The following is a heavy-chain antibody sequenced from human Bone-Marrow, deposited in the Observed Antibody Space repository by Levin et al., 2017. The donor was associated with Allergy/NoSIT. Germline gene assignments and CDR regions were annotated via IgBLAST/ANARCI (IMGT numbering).Heavy chain of an antibody. D-gene: IGHD3-9*01. Sequence: SLKISCPASGFTFDDSAMHWVRQVPGKGLEWVSVISWNSVTIGYAEFVKGRFTISRDNAKNSLFLQMDSLGPEDTALYYCAAHNILVGWGAFDIWGQGTMVTVSS. V-gene: IGHV3-9*01. CDR1: GFTFDDSA. CDR3: AAHNILVGWGAFDI. J-gene: IGHJ3*02. CDR2: ISWNSVTI.